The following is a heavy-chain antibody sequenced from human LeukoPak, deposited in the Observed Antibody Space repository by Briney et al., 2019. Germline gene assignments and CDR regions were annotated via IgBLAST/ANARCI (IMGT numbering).Heavy chain of an antibody. V-gene: IGHV4-59*08. CDR2: VHYSGST. CDR3: ARHSSGWSDFDY. Sequence: SETLSLTCTVSGGSIRSKYWSWIRQPPGKGLEWIGHVHYSGSTNYNPSLKSRVTISVDTSKNQFSLKVSSVTAADTAVYYCARHSSGWSDFDYWGQGTLVTVSS. CDR1: GGSIRSKY. J-gene: IGHJ4*02. D-gene: IGHD6-19*01.